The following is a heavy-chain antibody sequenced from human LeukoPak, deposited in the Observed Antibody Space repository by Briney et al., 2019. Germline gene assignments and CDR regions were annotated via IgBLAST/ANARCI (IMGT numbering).Heavy chain of an antibody. CDR2: ISTSGHSI. V-gene: IGHV3-21*01. J-gene: IGHJ4*02. CDR1: GFTFSTYS. CDR3: GREGHSGSWDLDY. D-gene: IGHD1-26*01. Sequence: GGSLRLSCAASGFTFSTYSMNWVRQAPGKGLEWVSSISTSGHSIYYADSLKGRFTISRDNAKNSLYLRMNSLRAEDTAVYYCGREGHSGSWDLDYWGQGTLVTVSS.